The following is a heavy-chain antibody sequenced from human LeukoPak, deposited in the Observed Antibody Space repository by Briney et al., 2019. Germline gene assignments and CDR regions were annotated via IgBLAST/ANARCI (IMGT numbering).Heavy chain of an antibody. V-gene: IGHV4-59*01. Sequence: SETLSLTCTVSGGSISSYHWSWLRQPPGKGLEWIGFIYSSGSTNYNPSLKSRVIISVDTSKNQFSLKLKFVTAADTAVYYCARDLGYCSNTSCLSYGMDVWGQGTTVTVSS. J-gene: IGHJ6*02. CDR2: IYSSGST. CDR1: GGSISSYH. D-gene: IGHD2-2*01. CDR3: ARDLGYCSNTSCLSYGMDV.